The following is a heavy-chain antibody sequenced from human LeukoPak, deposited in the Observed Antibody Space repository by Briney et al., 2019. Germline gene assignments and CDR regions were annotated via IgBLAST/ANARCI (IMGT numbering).Heavy chain of an antibody. CDR2: IYYSGST. CDR1: GGSISSYY. J-gene: IGHJ1*01. Sequence: SETLSLTCTVSGGSISSYYWSWIRQPPGKGLEWIGYIYYSGSTNYNPSLKSRVTISVDTSKNQFSLKLSSVTAADTAVYYCASYIAAAGTFQHWGQGTLVTVSS. D-gene: IGHD6-13*01. V-gene: IGHV4-59*08. CDR3: ASYIAAAGTFQH.